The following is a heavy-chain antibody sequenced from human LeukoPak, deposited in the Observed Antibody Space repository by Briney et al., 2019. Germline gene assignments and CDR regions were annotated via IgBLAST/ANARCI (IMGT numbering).Heavy chain of an antibody. CDR1: GFTFSSYG. Sequence: GRSLRLSCAASGFTFSSYGMHWVRQAPGKGLEWVAVIWYGGSNKYYADSVKGRFTISRDNSKNTLYLQMNSLRAEDTAVYYCARAAGGGDAWGQGTLVTVSS. CDR2: IWYGGSNK. D-gene: IGHD4-23*01. J-gene: IGHJ5*02. CDR3: ARAAGGGDA. V-gene: IGHV3-33*01.